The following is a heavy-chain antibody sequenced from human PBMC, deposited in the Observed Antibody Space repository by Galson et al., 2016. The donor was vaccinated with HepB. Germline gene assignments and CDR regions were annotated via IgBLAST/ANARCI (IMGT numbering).Heavy chain of an antibody. Sequence: SLLLPCAGSGFLFRGYGMHWVRQAPGQGQKWVAADSMDGRRKFYSDSVRGRFTISRDNSNTMLFLQMDSLRPDDTAVYYCAKRHEFCPPVGCSVDYWGQGTLVSVSS. CDR1: GFLFRGYG. V-gene: IGHV3-30*18. J-gene: IGHJ4*02. CDR2: DSMDGRRK. CDR3: AKRHEFCPPVGCSVDY. D-gene: IGHD3-10*02.